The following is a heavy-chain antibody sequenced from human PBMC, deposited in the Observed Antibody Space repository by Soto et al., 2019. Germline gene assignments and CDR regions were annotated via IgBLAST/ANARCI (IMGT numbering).Heavy chain of an antibody. CDR2: INPNSGGT. V-gene: IGHV1-2*04. CDR3: ALGAIVAKRLVPWFDP. J-gene: IGHJ5*02. D-gene: IGHD5-12*01. Sequence: ASVKVSCKASGYTFTGYYMHWVRQAPGQGLEWMGWINPNSGGTNYAQKFQGWVTMTRDTSISTAYMELSRLRSDDTAVYYCALGAIVAKRLVPWFDPWVQGTLVTVSS. CDR1: GYTFTGYY.